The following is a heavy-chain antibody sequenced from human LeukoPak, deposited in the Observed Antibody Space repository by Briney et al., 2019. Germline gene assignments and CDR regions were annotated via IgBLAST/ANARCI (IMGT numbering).Heavy chain of an antibody. CDR2: IYPGDSDT. CDR3: ARRAQQDAFDI. V-gene: IGHV5-51*01. CDR1: GYGFTSYW. Sequence: GESLKISCKGSGYGFTSYWIGWVRQMPGKGLEWMGIIYPGDSDTRYSPSFQGQVTISVNKSISTAYLQWSSLKASDTAMYYCARRAQQDAFDIWGQGTIVTVSS. J-gene: IGHJ3*02.